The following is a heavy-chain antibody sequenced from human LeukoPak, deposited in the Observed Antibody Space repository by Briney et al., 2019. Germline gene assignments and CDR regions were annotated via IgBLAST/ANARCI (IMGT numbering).Heavy chain of an antibody. Sequence: PGGSLRLSCVASGITFSRSWMSWVRQTPGKGLEWVANIKQDGSEKYYVDSVKGRFTISRDNAKNSLYLQMNSLRAEDTAVYYCARGQGGGYYYYGMDVWGQGTTVTVSS. V-gene: IGHV3-7*01. CDR1: GITFSRSW. CDR2: IKQDGSEK. J-gene: IGHJ6*02. CDR3: ARGQGGGYYYYGMDV. D-gene: IGHD3-16*01.